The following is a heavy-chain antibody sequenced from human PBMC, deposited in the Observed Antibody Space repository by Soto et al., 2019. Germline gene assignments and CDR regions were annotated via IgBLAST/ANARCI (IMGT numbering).Heavy chain of an antibody. D-gene: IGHD6-19*01. V-gene: IGHV3-30*18. J-gene: IGHJ6*02. CDR2: ISYDGSNK. CDR1: GFTFSSYG. CDR3: AKDVIAVAGSPSSDQPHPYSFYGMDV. Sequence: QVQLVESGGGVVQPGRSLRLSCAASGFTFSSYGMHWVRQAPGKGLEWVAVISYDGSNKYYADSVKGRFTISRDNSKNTLYLQMNSLKAEDTAVYYCAKDVIAVAGSPSSDQPHPYSFYGMDVWGQGTTVTVSS.